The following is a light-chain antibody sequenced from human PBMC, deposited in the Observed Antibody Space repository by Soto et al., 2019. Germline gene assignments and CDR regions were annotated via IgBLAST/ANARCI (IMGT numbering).Light chain of an antibody. CDR3: QHYNSYSEA. J-gene: IGKJ1*01. CDR1: QTISSW. Sequence: DIQMTQSPSTLSGSVGDRVTITCRASQTISSWLAWYQQKPGKAPKLLIYKASTLKSGVQSRFSGSGSGTEFTLTISSLEPDDCATYDCQHYNSYSEAFGQGTKVELK. V-gene: IGKV1-5*03. CDR2: KAS.